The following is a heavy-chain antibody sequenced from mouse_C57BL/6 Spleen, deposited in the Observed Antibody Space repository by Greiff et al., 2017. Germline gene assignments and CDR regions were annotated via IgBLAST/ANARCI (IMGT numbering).Heavy chain of an antibody. CDR3: ARLTTVVAGGAMDY. D-gene: IGHD1-1*01. J-gene: IGHJ4*01. Sequence: EVKLVESGGDLVKPGGSLKLSCAASGFTFSSYGMSWVRQTPDKRLEWVATISSGGSYTYYPDSVKGRFTISRDNAKNTLYLQMSSLKSEDTAMYYCARLTTVVAGGAMDYWGQGTSVTVSS. CDR1: GFTFSSYG. V-gene: IGHV5-6*02. CDR2: ISSGGSYT.